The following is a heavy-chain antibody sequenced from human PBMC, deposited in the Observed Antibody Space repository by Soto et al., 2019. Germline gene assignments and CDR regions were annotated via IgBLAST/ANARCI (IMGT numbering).Heavy chain of an antibody. CDR2: VSIGGST. Sequence: QPXVSLRLSCAASGFTFSSYAMGWVRQGPGKGLEWVAVVSIGGSTHYADSVRGRFTISRDNSKNTLSLQMNSLTAEDTAVYFCAKRRGAGGHFDYWGQGVLVTVSS. CDR1: GFTFSSYA. V-gene: IGHV3-23*01. J-gene: IGHJ4*02. D-gene: IGHD2-15*01. CDR3: AKRRGAGGHFDY.